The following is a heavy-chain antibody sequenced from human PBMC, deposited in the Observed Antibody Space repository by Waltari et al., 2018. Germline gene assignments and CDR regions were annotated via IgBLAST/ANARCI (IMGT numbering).Heavy chain of an antibody. D-gene: IGHD2-8*02. V-gene: IGHV4-38-2*01. J-gene: IGHJ5*02. CDR1: GYAINSGFY. CDR2: IYHDGTT. CDR3: TRQTLGYCTSAACRRLEA. Sequence: QVQLQESGPRMVKPSETLSLTCDVSGYAINSGFYWGWFRQAPEKGLEWIATIYHDGTTFCNPSLTGRVSTSLDTSKNQISLKLKSVTAADTAVYYCTRQTLGYCTSAACRRLEAWGQGTLVTVSS.